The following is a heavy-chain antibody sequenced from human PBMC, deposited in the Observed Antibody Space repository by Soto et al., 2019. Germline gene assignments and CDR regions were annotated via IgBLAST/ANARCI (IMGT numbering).Heavy chain of an antibody. CDR2: ISSSSSTI. V-gene: IGHV3-48*02. CDR3: ARVAGGACYYDSRWGY. D-gene: IGHD3-22*01. J-gene: IGHJ4*02. CDR1: GFTFSSYS. Sequence: EVQLVESGGGLVQPGGSLRLSCAAAGFTFSSYSMNWVRQAPGKGLEWVSYISSSSSTIYYADSVKGRFTISRDNAKNSLYLQMNSLRDEDTAVYYCARVAGGACYYDSRWGYWGQGTLVTVSS.